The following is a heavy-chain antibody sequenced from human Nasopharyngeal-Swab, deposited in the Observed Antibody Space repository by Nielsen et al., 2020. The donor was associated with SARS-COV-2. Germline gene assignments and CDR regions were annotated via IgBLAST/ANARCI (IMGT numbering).Heavy chain of an antibody. J-gene: IGHJ4*02. D-gene: IGHD3-10*01. CDR2: IYHSGST. Sequence: SETLSLTCAVSGGSISSSNWWSWVRQPPGKGLEWIGEIYHSGSTNYNPSLKSRVTILVDKSKNQFSLKLSSVTAADTAVYYCARGGYYGSGSYQNWGQGTLVTVSS. V-gene: IGHV4-4*02. CDR1: GGSISSSNW. CDR3: ARGGYYGSGSYQN.